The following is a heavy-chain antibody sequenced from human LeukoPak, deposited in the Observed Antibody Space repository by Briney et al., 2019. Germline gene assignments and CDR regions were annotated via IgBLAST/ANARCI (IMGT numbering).Heavy chain of an antibody. Sequence: GGSLRLSCAASGFTFSSYWMHWVRQAPGKGLVWVSRINSDGSSISYADSVKGRLTISRDNAKNTLYLQMNSLRAEDTAVYYCTRGRGVSFDYWGQGTLVTVSS. CDR1: GFTFSSYW. CDR2: INSDGSSI. D-gene: IGHD3-10*01. V-gene: IGHV3-74*01. J-gene: IGHJ4*02. CDR3: TRGRGVSFDY.